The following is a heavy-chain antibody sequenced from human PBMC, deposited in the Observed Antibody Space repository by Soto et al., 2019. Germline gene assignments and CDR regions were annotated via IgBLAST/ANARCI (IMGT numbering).Heavy chain of an antibody. J-gene: IGHJ4*02. CDR3: AKDNGHYVSGSFSH. CDR2: ISGTGDSS. CDR1: GFTFGSYA. D-gene: IGHD3-10*01. Sequence: EVQLLESGGGLVQPGGSLRLSCAASGFTFGSYAMSWVRQAPGKGLEWVSLISGTGDSSEYANSVKGRFTISRDYSKTTVCLQMISLRAGVTVVYFCAKDNGHYVSGSFSHWGLGTLVTCSS. V-gene: IGHV3-23*01.